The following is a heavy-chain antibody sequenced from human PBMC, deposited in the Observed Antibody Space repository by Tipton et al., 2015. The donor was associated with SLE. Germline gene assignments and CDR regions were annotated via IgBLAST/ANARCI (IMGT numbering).Heavy chain of an antibody. V-gene: IGHV4-59*11. Sequence: TLSLTCTVSGDPIISHYWNWIRQPPGKRLEWIGCISDSGSTNYNPSLKSRVTISLDTSKNQFSLKLSSVTAADTAVYYCARRRSETGLFSKRGWFDPWGQGTPVTVSS. CDR1: GDPIISHY. CDR3: ARRRSETGLFSKRGWFDP. CDR2: ISDSGST. D-gene: IGHD1-14*01. J-gene: IGHJ5*02.